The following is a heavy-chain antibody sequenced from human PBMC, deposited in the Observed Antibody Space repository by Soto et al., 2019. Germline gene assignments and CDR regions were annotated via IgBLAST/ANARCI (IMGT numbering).Heavy chain of an antibody. D-gene: IGHD4-17*01. CDR3: AREGQGHGDYGAYDVDV. J-gene: IGHJ3*01. CDR2: VWYDGSNA. Sequence: QVQLVEYGGGVVQPGKSLRLSCAASGFIFNNYALSWVRQAPGKGLEWVAVVWYDGSNAFHADSVKGRFTISRDDSKNTLYRQMNSLRVEDTVVYYCAREGQGHGDYGAYDVDVWGQGTMVTVSS. CDR1: GFIFNNYA. V-gene: IGHV3-33*01.